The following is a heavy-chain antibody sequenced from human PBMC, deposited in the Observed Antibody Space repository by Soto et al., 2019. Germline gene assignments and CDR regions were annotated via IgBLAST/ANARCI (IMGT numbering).Heavy chain of an antibody. Sequence: EVQLMESGGGLVQPGGSLRLSCAASGFTLSGRSMHWVRQAPGKGLVWVSGIDNAGTDSTYADSVKGRFTSSRANAKNMLYLQMNSVSVEDTAVYYCARGWFGPDVWGKGTTVTVSS. V-gene: IGHV3-74*01. J-gene: IGHJ6*04. CDR2: IDNAGTDS. CDR3: ARGWFGPDV. D-gene: IGHD3-10*01. CDR1: GFTLSGRS.